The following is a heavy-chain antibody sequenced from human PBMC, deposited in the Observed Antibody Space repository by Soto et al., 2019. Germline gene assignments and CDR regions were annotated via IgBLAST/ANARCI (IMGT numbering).Heavy chain of an antibody. CDR3: ARDGLSGIDWFDP. CDR2: IIPIFGTA. J-gene: IGHJ5*02. Sequence: ASVNVSCKASGGTFSSDAISWVRQAPGQGLEWMGGIIPIFGTANYAQKFQGRVTITADESTSTAYMELSSLRSEDTAVYSCARDGLSGIDWFDPWGQGTLVTVSS. D-gene: IGHD2-21*01. V-gene: IGHV1-69*01. CDR1: GGTFSSDA.